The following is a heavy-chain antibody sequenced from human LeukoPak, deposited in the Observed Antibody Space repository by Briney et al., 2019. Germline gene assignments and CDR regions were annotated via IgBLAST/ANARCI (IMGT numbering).Heavy chain of an antibody. D-gene: IGHD3-10*01. J-gene: IGHJ5*02. CDR3: ARDSGTTGEVKFDP. CDR2: ISGSGTI. Sequence: PSETLSLTCTVSGGSISTYYWSWIRQPAGKGLEWIGRISGSGTITYNPALQSRLSISIDTSKNQFSLKLMSVTAADTAVYYCARDSGTTGEVKFDPWGQGTLVTVSS. V-gene: IGHV4-4*07. CDR1: GGSISTYY.